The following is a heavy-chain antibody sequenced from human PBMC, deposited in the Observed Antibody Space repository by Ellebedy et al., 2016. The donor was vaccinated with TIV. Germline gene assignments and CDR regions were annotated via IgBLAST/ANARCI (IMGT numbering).Heavy chain of an antibody. CDR1: GYTFTSYA. V-gene: IGHV1-69*04. CDR2: IIPILGIA. CDR3: ARVDNSSSKDY. D-gene: IGHD6-6*01. Sequence: AASVKVSCKASGYTFTSYAMNWVRQAPGQGLEWMGRIIPILGIANYAQKFQGRVTITADKSTSTAYMELSSLRSEDTAVYYCARVDNSSSKDYWGQGTLVTVSS. J-gene: IGHJ4*02.